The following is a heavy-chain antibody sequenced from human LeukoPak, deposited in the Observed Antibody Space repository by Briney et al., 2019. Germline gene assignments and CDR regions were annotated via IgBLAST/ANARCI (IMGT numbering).Heavy chain of an antibody. CDR1: GRPLSSGSYH. Sequence: SEPLSLTCTVSGRPLSSGSYHWPWIRQPPGKGLEWIGYIYYSGSAKYNPSLKSRVTISVDTSKNQFSLKLTSVTAADTAVYYCARGFGDWGLSWFDPWGQGTLVTVSS. D-gene: IGHD3-10*01. J-gene: IGHJ5*02. CDR3: ARGFGDWGLSWFDP. CDR2: IYYSGSA. V-gene: IGHV4-61*01.